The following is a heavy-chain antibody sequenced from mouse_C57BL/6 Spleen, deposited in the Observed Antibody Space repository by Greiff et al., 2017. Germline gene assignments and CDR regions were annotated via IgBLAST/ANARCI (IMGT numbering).Heavy chain of an antibody. CDR3: ASAIYDGYSWYFDV. V-gene: IGHV5-12*01. CDR2: ISNGGGST. CDR1: GFTFSDYY. Sequence: DVMLVESGGGLVQPGGSLKLSCAASGFTFSDYYMYWVRQTPEKRLEWVAYISNGGGSTYYPDTVKGRFTISRDNAKNTLYLQMSRLKSEDTAMYYCASAIYDGYSWYFDVWGTGTTVTVSS. J-gene: IGHJ1*03. D-gene: IGHD2-3*01.